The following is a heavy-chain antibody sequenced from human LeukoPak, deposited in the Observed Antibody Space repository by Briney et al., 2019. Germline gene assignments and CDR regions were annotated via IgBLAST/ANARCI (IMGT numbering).Heavy chain of an antibody. CDR2: ISSSSSYI. CDR3: ARSGASGSYSTLYFDY. Sequence: GGSLRLSCAASGFTFSSYSMNWVRQAPGKGLEWVSSISSSSSYIYYADSVKGRFTISRDNAKNSLYLQMNSLRAEDTAVYYCARSGASGSYSTLYFDYWGQGTLVTVSS. V-gene: IGHV3-21*01. CDR1: GFTFSSYS. D-gene: IGHD1-26*01. J-gene: IGHJ4*02.